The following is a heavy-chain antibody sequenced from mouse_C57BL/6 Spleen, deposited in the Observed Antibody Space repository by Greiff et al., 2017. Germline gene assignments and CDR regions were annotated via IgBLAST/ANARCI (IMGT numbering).Heavy chain of an antibody. J-gene: IGHJ4*01. CDR1: GYTFTSYW. D-gene: IGHD1-1*01. CDR2: IHPNSGST. CDR3: ARAAYYYGSSHGYYYAMDY. Sequence: VQLQQPGAELVKPGASVKLSCKASGYTFTSYWMHWVKQRPGQGLEWIGMIHPNSGSTNYNEKFKSKATLTVDKSSSTAYMQLSSLTSEDSAVYYCARAAYYYGSSHGYYYAMDYWGQGTSVTVSS. V-gene: IGHV1-64*01.